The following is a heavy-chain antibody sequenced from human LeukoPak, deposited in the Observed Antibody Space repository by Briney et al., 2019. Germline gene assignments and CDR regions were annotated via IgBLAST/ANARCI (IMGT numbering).Heavy chain of an antibody. J-gene: IGHJ6*03. V-gene: IGHV4-4*07. CDR3: ARHNGFDRGYYYYMDV. CDR1: GGFINNY. D-gene: IGHD3-9*01. CDR2: VYTSGIT. Sequence: SETLSLTCTVSGGFINNYWSWIRQPAGPGLEGIGRVYTSGITNYNPSLKSRITMSVDTSKNQFSLKLTSVTPADTAVYYCARHNGFDRGYYYYMDVWGKGTTVTVSS.